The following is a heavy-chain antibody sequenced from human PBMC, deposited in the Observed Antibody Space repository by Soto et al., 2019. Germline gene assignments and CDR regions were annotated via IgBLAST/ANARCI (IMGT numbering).Heavy chain of an antibody. D-gene: IGHD6-19*01. V-gene: IGHV4-61*01. Sequence: QVQLQESGPGLVKPSETLSLTCTVSGGSVSSGSYYWSWIRQPPGKGLEWIGYIYYSGSTNYNPPLKRRVTISVDTSKNQFPLKQSSVTAADTAVYYCARARTGYSSGWSALYFDYWGQGTLVTVSS. CDR3: ARARTGYSSGWSALYFDY. CDR2: IYYSGST. J-gene: IGHJ4*02. CDR1: GGSVSSGSYY.